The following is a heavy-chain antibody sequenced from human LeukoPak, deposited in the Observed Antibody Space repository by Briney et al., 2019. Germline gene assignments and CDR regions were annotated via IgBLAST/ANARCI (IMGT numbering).Heavy chain of an antibody. CDR2: IWYDGSKE. CDR1: GFTFSSYS. D-gene: IGHD4-17*01. V-gene: IGHV3-33*08. J-gene: IGHJ3*02. CDR3: ARPTTVTTSDAFDI. Sequence: LSGGSLRLSCAASGFTFSSYSMNWVRQAPGKGLEWVALIWYDGSKEYYVDSVKGRFTISRDNSKNTLFLQMNSLRAEDTAVYYCARPTTVTTSDAFDIWGQGTMVTVSS.